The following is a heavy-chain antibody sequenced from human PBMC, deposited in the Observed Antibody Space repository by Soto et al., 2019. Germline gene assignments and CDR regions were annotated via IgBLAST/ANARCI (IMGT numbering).Heavy chain of an antibody. D-gene: IGHD6-19*01. CDR2: ISWNRGSI. CDR1: GFTFDDYA. CDR3: AKDRGLVLSFYFDY. J-gene: IGHJ4*02. V-gene: IGHV3-9*01. Sequence: EVQLVESGGGLVQPGRSLRLSCAASGFTFDDYAMHWVRQAPRKGLEWVSGISWNRGSIGYADSVKGRFTISRDNAKNSLYLQMNRLRAEGTALYYCAKDRGLVLSFYFDYWGQGTLVTVSS.